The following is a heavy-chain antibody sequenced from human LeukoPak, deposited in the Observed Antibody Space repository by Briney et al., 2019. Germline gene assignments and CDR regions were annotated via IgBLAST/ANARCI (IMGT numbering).Heavy chain of an antibody. Sequence: GRSLRLSCAASGFIFSTYWLTWVRQASGKGLEWGANINQDGSEIYYVDSVQGRFTISRDNVDNSLYLQEDSLGAEDTAVYYCARRGTSSSWAHFDYWGQGTLVTVSS. CDR1: GFIFSTYW. CDR2: INQDGSEI. CDR3: ARRGTSSSWAHFDY. J-gene: IGHJ4*02. D-gene: IGHD6-13*01. V-gene: IGHV3-7*05.